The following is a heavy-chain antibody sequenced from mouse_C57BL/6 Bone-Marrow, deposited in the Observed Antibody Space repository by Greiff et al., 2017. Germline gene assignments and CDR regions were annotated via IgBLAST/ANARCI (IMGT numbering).Heavy chain of an antibody. CDR1: GYTFTSYW. Sequence: VQLQQPGAELVKPGASVKLSCKASGYTFTSYWMQWVKQRPGQGLEWIGEIDPSDSYTNYNQKFKGKATLTVDTSSSTAYMQLSSLTSEDSAVYYCARSKTVVPFDYWGQGTTLTVSS. CDR2: IDPSDSYT. CDR3: ARSKTVVPFDY. D-gene: IGHD1-1*01. V-gene: IGHV1-50*01. J-gene: IGHJ2*01.